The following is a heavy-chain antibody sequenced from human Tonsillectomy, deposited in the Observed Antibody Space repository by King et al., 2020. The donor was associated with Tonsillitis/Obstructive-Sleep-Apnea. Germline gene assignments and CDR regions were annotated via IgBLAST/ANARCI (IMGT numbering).Heavy chain of an antibody. V-gene: IGHV5-51*01. J-gene: IGHJ6*03. D-gene: IGHD6-25*01. CDR3: ARLDSSGDGQYYMDV. Sequence: QLVQSGPEVKKSGESLQISCKGSGYIFTNYRIAWVRQMPGKGLEWMGIIYPGDSESKYSPSLQGRVTFSADPSISTAYLQWSNLKASDTAMYYCARLDSSGDGQYYMDVWGRGTPVTVSS. CDR2: IYPGDSES. CDR1: GYIFTNYR.